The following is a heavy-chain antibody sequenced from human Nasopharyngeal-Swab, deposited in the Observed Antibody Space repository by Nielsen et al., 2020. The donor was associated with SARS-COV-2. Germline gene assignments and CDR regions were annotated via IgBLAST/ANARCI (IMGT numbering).Heavy chain of an antibody. Sequence: GGSLRLSWAASGFTFSSYEMNWVRQAPGKGLEWVSYISSSGSTIYYADSVKGRFTISRDNAKNSLYLQMNSLRAEDTAVYYCARASLSGSSTGRRAFDIWGQGTMVTVSS. J-gene: IGHJ3*02. V-gene: IGHV3-48*03. CDR3: ARASLSGSSTGRRAFDI. CDR1: GFTFSSYE. CDR2: ISSSGSTI. D-gene: IGHD1-26*01.